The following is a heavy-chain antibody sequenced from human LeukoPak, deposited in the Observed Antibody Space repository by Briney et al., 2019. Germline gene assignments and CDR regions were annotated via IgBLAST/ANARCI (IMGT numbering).Heavy chain of an antibody. CDR1: GGSISSYY. D-gene: IGHD2-2*01. V-gene: IGHV4-59*01. Sequence: SETLSLTCTVSGGSISSYYWSWIRQPPGKGLEWIGYIYYSGSTNYNPSLKSRVTISVDTPKNQFSLKLSSVTAADTAVYYCARVSGGYCSSTSCYHDAFDIWGQGTMVTVSS. CDR3: ARVSGGYCSSTSCYHDAFDI. J-gene: IGHJ3*02. CDR2: IYYSGST.